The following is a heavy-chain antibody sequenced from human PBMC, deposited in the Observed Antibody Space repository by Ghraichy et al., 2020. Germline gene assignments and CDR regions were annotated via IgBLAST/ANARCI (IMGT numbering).Heavy chain of an antibody. J-gene: IGHJ3*02. V-gene: IGHV3-23*01. CDR3: AKGLLWFGEPKEDAFDI. CDR1: GFTFISYA. D-gene: IGHD3-10*01. Sequence: GGSLRLSCAASGFTFISYAMSWVRQAPGKGLEWVSAISGSGGSTYYADSVKGRFTISRDNSKNTLYLQMNSLRAEDTAVYYCAKGLLWFGEPKEDAFDIWGQGTMVTVSS. CDR2: ISGSGGST.